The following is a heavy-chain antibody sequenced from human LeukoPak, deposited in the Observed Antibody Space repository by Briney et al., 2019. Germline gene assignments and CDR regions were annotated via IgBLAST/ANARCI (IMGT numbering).Heavy chain of an antibody. J-gene: IGHJ4*02. CDR3: ARTYRSGWYYFDH. CDR1: GFTFSSYG. Sequence: GRSLRLSCAASGFTFSSYGMHWVRQAPGKGLEWVAVIWYDGSHEYYADSVKGRFTISRDNSKNTVYLQMNSLRAEDTAVYYCARTYRSGWYYFDHWGQGNLVTVSS. D-gene: IGHD6-19*01. CDR2: IWYDGSHE. V-gene: IGHV3-33*01.